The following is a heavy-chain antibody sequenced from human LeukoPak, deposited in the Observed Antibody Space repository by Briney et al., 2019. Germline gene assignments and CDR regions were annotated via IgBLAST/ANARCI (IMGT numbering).Heavy chain of an antibody. V-gene: IGHV3-30*04. D-gene: IGHD3-10*01. J-gene: IGHJ4*02. CDR3: ARGHGSGSSYFDY. CDR2: ISYDGSNK. CDR1: GYIFTSYA. Sequence: SCKASGYIFTSYAMHWVRQAPGKGLEWVAVISYDGSNKYYADSVKGRFTISRDNSKNTLYLQMNSLRAEDTAVYYCARGHGSGSSYFDYWGQGTLVTVSS.